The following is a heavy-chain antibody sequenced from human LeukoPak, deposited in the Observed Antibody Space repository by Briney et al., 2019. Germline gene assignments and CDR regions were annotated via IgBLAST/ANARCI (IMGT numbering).Heavy chain of an antibody. CDR3: ATLAVWRDWYFDL. V-gene: IGHV4-39*01. J-gene: IGHJ2*01. Sequence: PSETLSLTCTVSGASFDSSRYYWGWIRQPPGKGPEWIASIFYSGNSYNNPSLKSRVTMSVDTSKNQFSLKLTSVTAADTAVYYCATLAVWRDWYFDLWGRGTLVTVSS. D-gene: IGHD2-21*01. CDR1: GASFDSSRYY. CDR2: IFYSGNS.